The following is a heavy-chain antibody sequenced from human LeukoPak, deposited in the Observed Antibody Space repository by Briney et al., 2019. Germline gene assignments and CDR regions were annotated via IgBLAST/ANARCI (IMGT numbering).Heavy chain of an antibody. D-gene: IGHD4-17*01. V-gene: IGHV4-39*01. Sequence: SETLSLTCTVSGGSISSSRYHWGWIRQPPGKGLEWIGSIYYSGNTYYNTSLKSRVTISVDTSKNQFSLKLSSVTAADTAVYYCYGDHSYWGQGALVTVSS. CDR3: YGDHSY. J-gene: IGHJ4*02. CDR2: IYYSGNT. CDR1: GGSISSSRYH.